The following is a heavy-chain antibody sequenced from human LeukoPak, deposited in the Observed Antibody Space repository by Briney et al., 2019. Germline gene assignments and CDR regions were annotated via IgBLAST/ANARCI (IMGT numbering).Heavy chain of an antibody. CDR3: ARGLPVVPAAPNYYYMDV. V-gene: IGHV1-69*13. D-gene: IGHD2-2*01. Sequence: SVKVSCKASGGTFSSYAISWVRQAPGQGLEWMGGIIPIFGTANYAQKFQGRVTITADESTSTAYMELSSLRSEDTAVYYCARGLPVVPAAPNYYYMDVWGKGTTVTVSS. CDR1: GGTFSSYA. J-gene: IGHJ6*03. CDR2: IIPIFGTA.